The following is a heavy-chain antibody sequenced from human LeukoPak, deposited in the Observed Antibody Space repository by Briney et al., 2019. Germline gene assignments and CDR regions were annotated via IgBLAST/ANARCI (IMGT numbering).Heavy chain of an antibody. Sequence: GGSLRLSCAASGFTVSSNYMSWVRQAPGKGLEWVSVIYSGGSTYYADSVKGRFTISRDNSKNTLYLQMNSLRAEDTAVYYCARDNYYDSSGYYGVYNWFDPWGQGTLVTVSS. CDR1: GFTVSSNY. CDR3: ARDNYYDSSGYYGVYNWFDP. CDR2: IYSGGST. V-gene: IGHV3-53*01. D-gene: IGHD3-22*01. J-gene: IGHJ5*02.